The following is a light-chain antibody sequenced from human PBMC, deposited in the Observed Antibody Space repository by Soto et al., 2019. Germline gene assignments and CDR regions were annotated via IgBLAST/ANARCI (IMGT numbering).Light chain of an antibody. J-gene: IGKJ2*01. Sequence: EVVLTQSPGTLSLSPGERATLSCRASQSVRTSDVTWYQHQPGQAPRLLIYGAFNRATDIPDRFSGSGSGTDFTRTISRLEAEDFAVYYCQHCGNSRYTFGQGTRLEIK. CDR3: QHCGNSRYT. CDR2: GAF. V-gene: IGKV3-20*01. CDR1: QSVRTSD.